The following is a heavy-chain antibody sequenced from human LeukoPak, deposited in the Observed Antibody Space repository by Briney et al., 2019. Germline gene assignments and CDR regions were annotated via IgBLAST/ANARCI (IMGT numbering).Heavy chain of an antibody. D-gene: IGHD6-19*01. V-gene: IGHV4-59*08. CDR3: ARLSGWPAYYMDV. CDR2: IYYSGST. Sequence: PSETLSLTCAVSGGSMSSYYWSWIRQPPGKGLEWIGYIYYSGSTNYNPSLKSRVTISVDTSKNQFSLKLSSVTAADTAVYYCARLSGWPAYYMDVWGKGTTVTVSS. CDR1: GGSMSSYY. J-gene: IGHJ6*03.